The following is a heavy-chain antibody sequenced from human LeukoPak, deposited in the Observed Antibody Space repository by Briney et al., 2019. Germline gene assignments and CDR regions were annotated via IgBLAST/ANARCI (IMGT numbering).Heavy chain of an antibody. CDR3: ARQDF. Sequence: GESLKISCKVSGSSFTTYWISWVRQMPGKGLEWMGRIDPSDSYTDYAPSFQGHVTISADRSLSTAYLQWYSLKASDTAMYYCARQDFWGQGTLVTVSS. J-gene: IGHJ4*02. V-gene: IGHV5-10-1*01. CDR2: IDPSDSYT. CDR1: GSSFTTYW.